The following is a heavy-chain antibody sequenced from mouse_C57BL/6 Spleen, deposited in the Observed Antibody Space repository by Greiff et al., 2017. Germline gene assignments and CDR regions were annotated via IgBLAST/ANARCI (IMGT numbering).Heavy chain of an antibody. J-gene: IGHJ4*01. CDR1: GFSLTSYG. V-gene: IGHV2-5*01. CDR3: AKKSQKTNFDYGAMDY. Sequence: QVQLKESGPGLVQPSQSLSITCTVSGFSLTSYGVHWVRQSPGKGLEWLGVIWRGGSTDYNAAFMSRLSITKDNSKSQVFFKMNSLQADDTAIYYCAKKSQKTNFDYGAMDYWGQGTSVTVSS. CDR2: IWRGGST.